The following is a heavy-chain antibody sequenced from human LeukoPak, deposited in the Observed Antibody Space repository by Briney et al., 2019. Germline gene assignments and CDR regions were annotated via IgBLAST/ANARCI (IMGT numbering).Heavy chain of an antibody. CDR2: ISNTGGST. CDR3: ARIYYDSSGHGADAFDI. V-gene: IGHV3-23*01. Sequence: GGSLRLSCAASGFTFSTYAMSWVRQAPGQGLKWVSTISNTGGSTYYTDSVKGRFTISRDNSKNTVYLQMNSLRAEDTAVYYCARIYYDSSGHGADAFDIWGQGTMVTVSS. J-gene: IGHJ3*02. D-gene: IGHD3-22*01. CDR1: GFTFSTYA.